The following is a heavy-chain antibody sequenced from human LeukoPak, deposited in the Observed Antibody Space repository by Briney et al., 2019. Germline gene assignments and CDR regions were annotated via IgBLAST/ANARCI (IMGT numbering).Heavy chain of an antibody. CDR3: AKGPRASGWTYFDY. D-gene: IGHD6-19*01. V-gene: IGHV3-23*01. J-gene: IGHJ4*02. Sequence: GGSLRLSCAASGFTFSSYAMSWVRQAPGKGLEWVSVISGSGGSTYSAESVKGRFTISRDNSRNTLYLQMNSLRVEDTAVYYCAKGPRASGWTYFDYWGQGTLVTVSS. CDR2: ISGSGGST. CDR1: GFTFSSYA.